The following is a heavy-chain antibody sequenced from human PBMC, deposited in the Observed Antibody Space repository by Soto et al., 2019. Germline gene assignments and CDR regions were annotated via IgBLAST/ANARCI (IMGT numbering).Heavy chain of an antibody. CDR1: GFTFSSYA. D-gene: IGHD6-6*01. Sequence: GGSLRLSCAASGFTFSSYAMSWVRQAPGKGLEWVSAISGSGGSTYYADSVKGRFTISRDNSKNTLYLQMNSLRAEDTAVYYCAKAGELWQLVWYFDLWGRGTLVTVSS. CDR3: AKAGELWQLVWYFDL. V-gene: IGHV3-23*01. CDR2: ISGSGGST. J-gene: IGHJ2*01.